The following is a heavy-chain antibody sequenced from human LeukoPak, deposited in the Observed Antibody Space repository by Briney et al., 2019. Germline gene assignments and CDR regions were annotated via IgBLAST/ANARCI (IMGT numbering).Heavy chain of an antibody. V-gene: IGHV3-74*01. CDR1: GFTFSSYW. J-gene: IGHJ5*02. CDR2: INSDGSST. D-gene: IGHD1-26*01. CDR3: ANSGSYPNWFDP. Sequence: GGSLRLSCAASGFTFSSYWMHWVRQAPGKGLVWVSRINSDGSSTSYADSVKGRFTISRDNAKNTLYLQMNSLRAEDTAVYYCANSGSYPNWFDPWGQGTLVTVSP.